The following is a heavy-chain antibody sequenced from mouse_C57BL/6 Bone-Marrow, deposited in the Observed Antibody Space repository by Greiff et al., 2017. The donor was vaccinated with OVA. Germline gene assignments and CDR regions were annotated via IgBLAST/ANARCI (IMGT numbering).Heavy chain of an antibody. D-gene: IGHD1-1*01. J-gene: IGHJ1*03. CDR2: IWSGGST. CDR3: ARRYYGSREPRWYFDV. CDR1: GFSLTSYG. V-gene: IGHV2-2*01. Sequence: VQLQQSGPGLVQPSQSLSITCTVSGFSLTSYGVHWVRQTPGKGLEWLGVIWSGGSTDYNAAFISRLSISKDNSKSQVFFKMNSLQADDTAIYYCARRYYGSREPRWYFDVWGTGTTVTVSS.